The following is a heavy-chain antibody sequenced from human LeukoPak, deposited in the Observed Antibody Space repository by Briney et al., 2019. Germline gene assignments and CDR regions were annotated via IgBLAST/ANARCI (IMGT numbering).Heavy chain of an antibody. CDR1: GFIFSGYW. J-gene: IGHJ4*02. V-gene: IGHV3-7*01. CDR3: ARDAGYGYDRFDY. Sequence: GGSLRLSCAASGFIFSGYWVAWVRQAPGKGLEWAADIKEDGSEKNYVDSGKGRFTISRDNAKNPLYLQMNSLRAEDTAVYYCARDAGYGYDRFDYWGQGTQVTVSS. D-gene: IGHD5-18*01. CDR2: IKEDGSEK.